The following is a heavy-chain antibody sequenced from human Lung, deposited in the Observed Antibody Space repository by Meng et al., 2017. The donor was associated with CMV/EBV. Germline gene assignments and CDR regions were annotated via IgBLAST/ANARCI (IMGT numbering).Heavy chain of an antibody. V-gene: IGHV3-21*01. CDR3: ARDRGSSTSPYFDY. CDR1: GFTFSSYS. CDR2: IRISSYM. D-gene: IGHD2-2*01. Sequence: ASGFTFSSYSMNWVRQAPGKGLEWVSSIRISSYMYYADSVKGRFTISRDNAKNSLYLQMNSLRAEDTAVYYCARDRGSSTSPYFDYWGQGTLVTVSS. J-gene: IGHJ4*02.